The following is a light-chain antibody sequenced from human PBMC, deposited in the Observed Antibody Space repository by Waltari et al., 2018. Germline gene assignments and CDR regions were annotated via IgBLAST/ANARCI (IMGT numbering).Light chain of an antibody. CDR2: EVS. V-gene: IGLV2-14*01. CDR1: SSDAGGYNY. CDR3: SSYTRSSTVV. Sequence: QSALTQPAAVSGSPGQSIAISCTGTSSDAGGYNYVSWYQQHPGKAPQVMIYEVSRRPSGISDRFSGSKSGNTASLTISGLQAEDEADYYCSSYTRSSTVVFGGGTKVTVL. J-gene: IGLJ2*01.